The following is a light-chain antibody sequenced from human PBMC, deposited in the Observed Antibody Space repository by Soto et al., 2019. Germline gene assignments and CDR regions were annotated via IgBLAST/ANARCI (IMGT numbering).Light chain of an antibody. CDR2: DAS. V-gene: IGKV1-33*01. Sequence: DLQMTQSPCSLSASVLAIVTITSQASQDINNYVNWYQQKPGKAPKLLIFDASTLKTGVPSRFSGSGSGTDFSFTISSLQPEDIATYYCQQSNDLVPFGQGHDWRL. CDR3: QQSNDLVP. J-gene: IGKJ5*01. CDR1: QDINNY.